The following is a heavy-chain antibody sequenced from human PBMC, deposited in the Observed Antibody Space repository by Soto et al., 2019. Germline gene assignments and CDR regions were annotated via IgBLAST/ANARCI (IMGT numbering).Heavy chain of an antibody. CDR2: IKQDGSEK. V-gene: IGHV3-7*01. CDR3: ARTQKYDYIWGSYSNDAFDI. CDR1: GFTFSSYW. D-gene: IGHD3-16*01. J-gene: IGHJ3*02. Sequence: GGSLRLSCAASGFTFSSYWMSWVRQAPGKGLEWVANIKQDGSEKYYVDSVKGRFTISRDNAKNSLYLQMNSLRAEDTAAYYCARTQKYDYIWGSYSNDAFDIWGQGTKVTVSS.